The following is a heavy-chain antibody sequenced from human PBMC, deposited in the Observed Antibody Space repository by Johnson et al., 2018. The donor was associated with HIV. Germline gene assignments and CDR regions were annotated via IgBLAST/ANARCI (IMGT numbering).Heavy chain of an antibody. Sequence: QVQLVESGGGVVQPGRSLRLSCAASGFTFSSYAMHWVRQAPGKGLQWVAVISYDGNNNYYADSVKGRFTISRDNSKNTLYLQINSLRAEDTAVYYCARVSSSVTTARYGAFDIWGQGTMVIVSS. CDR2: ISYDGNNN. J-gene: IGHJ3*02. D-gene: IGHD4-17*01. V-gene: IGHV3-30-3*01. CDR3: ARVSSSVTTARYGAFDI. CDR1: GFTFSSYA.